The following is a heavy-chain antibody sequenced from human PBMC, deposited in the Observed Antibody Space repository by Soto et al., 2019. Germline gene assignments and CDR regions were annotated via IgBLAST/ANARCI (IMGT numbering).Heavy chain of an antibody. J-gene: IGHJ5*02. Sequence: SVKVSCKAPGGTFSSYAISWVRQAPGQGLEWMGGIIPIFGTANYAQKFQGRVTITADESTSTAYMELSSLRSEDTAVYYCARSRPGTSSRPFDPWGQGTLVTVSS. D-gene: IGHD1-7*01. CDR1: GGTFSSYA. V-gene: IGHV1-69*13. CDR2: IIPIFGTA. CDR3: ARSRPGTSSRPFDP.